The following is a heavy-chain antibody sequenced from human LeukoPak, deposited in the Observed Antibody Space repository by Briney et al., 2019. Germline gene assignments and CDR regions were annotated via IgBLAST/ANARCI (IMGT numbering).Heavy chain of an antibody. J-gene: IGHJ4*02. D-gene: IGHD3-22*01. Sequence: ASVKVSCKASGYTFTGYYMHWVRQAPGQGLEWMGWINPNSGGTNYAQKFQGRVTMTRDTSISTAYMELSRLRSDDTAVYYCARHGYPHYYDSTGPIHFDYWGQGTLATVSS. CDR3: ARHGYPHYYDSTGPIHFDY. V-gene: IGHV1-2*02. CDR2: INPNSGGT. CDR1: GYTFTGYY.